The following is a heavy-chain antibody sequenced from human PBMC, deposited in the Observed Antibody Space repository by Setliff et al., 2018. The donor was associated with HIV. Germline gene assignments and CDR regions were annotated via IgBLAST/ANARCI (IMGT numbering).Heavy chain of an antibody. J-gene: IGHJ4*02. CDR3: AHYYAISGLCNSFDC. Sequence: GPTLVNPTQTLTLTCSFSGFSLNPAGVGVAWIRQPPGKALERVALIFWDDDKRFSPSLSIRLTITKVNSKNKVVLTMANMDPVDTATYFCAHYYAISGLCNSFDCWGQGAMVTVAS. D-gene: IGHD3-22*01. CDR2: IFWDDDK. CDR1: GFSLNPAGVG. V-gene: IGHV2-5*02.